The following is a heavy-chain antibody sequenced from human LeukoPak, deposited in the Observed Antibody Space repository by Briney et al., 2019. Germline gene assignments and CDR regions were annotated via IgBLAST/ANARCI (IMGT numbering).Heavy chain of an antibody. J-gene: IGHJ4*02. CDR1: GFTFSNYA. CDR3: ARLGWLRNDDY. D-gene: IGHD5-12*01. CDR2: ISYDGSVK. Sequence: GGSLRLSCAASGFTFSNYAMHWVRLAPGKGLEWVALISYDGSVKYSADSVKGRFTISRDNSKNTLYLQMNSLRPADTALYYCARLGWLRNDDYWGQGTLVTVSS. V-gene: IGHV3-30*03.